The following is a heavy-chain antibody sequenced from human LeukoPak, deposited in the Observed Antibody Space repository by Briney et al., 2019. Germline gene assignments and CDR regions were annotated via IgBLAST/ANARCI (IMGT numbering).Heavy chain of an antibody. D-gene: IGHD3-3*01. Sequence: SETLSLTCQVLGGSIASYYWGWIRQPPGKGLEWIGNIYYSGSTYYNPSLKSRVTISVDTSKNQFSLKLSSVTAADTAVYYCASDYDFWSGYGYWGQGTLVTVSS. CDR3: ASDYDFWSGYGY. CDR2: IYYSGST. CDR1: GGSIASYY. V-gene: IGHV4-39*01. J-gene: IGHJ4*02.